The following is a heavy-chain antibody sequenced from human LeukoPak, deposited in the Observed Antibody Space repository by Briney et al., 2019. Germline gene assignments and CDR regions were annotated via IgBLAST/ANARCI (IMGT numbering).Heavy chain of an antibody. Sequence: GGSLRLSCAASGFTFSSYSMNWVRQAPGKGLEWVSYISSSSSTIYYADSVKDRFTISRDNAKNSLYLQMNSLRAEDTAVYYCASGGSYRPFDYWGQGTLVTVSS. CDR3: ASGGSYRPFDY. J-gene: IGHJ4*02. V-gene: IGHV3-48*01. D-gene: IGHD1-26*01. CDR2: ISSSSSTI. CDR1: GFTFSSYS.